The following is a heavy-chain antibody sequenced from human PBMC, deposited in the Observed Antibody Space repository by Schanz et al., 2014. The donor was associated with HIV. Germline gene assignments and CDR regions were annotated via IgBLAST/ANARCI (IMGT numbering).Heavy chain of an antibody. CDR1: GFTFNNYA. Sequence: DVQLLDSGGGLVQPGGSLRLSCIASGFTFNNYAMTWVRQAPGKGLEWVSSIGSGGGYKYYADSVNGRFTISRDNSKNTLYLQMTTLRTEDTAVYYCAKPEYDSSGNSQSHFDYWGQGTLVTVSS. CDR3: AKPEYDSSGNSQSHFDY. CDR2: IGSGGGYK. V-gene: IGHV3-23*01. J-gene: IGHJ4*02. D-gene: IGHD3-22*01.